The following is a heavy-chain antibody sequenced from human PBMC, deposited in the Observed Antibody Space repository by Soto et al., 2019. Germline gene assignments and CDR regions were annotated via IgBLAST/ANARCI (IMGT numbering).Heavy chain of an antibody. CDR1: GYTFTSYG. CDR2: ISAYNGNT. Sequence: ASVKVSCKASGYTFTSYGISWVRQAPGQGLEWMGWISAYNGNTNYAQKLQGRVTMTTDTSTSTAYMELSSLRSEDTAVYYCATVARIGSSWYVRTYYFDYWGQGTLVTVSS. CDR3: ATVARIGSSWYVRTYYFDY. D-gene: IGHD6-13*01. J-gene: IGHJ4*02. V-gene: IGHV1-18*01.